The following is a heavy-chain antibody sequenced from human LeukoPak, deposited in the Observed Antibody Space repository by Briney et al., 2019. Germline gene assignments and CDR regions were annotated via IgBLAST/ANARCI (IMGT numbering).Heavy chain of an antibody. CDR2: ISYDGSNK. Sequence: XXXGXGXXWVAVISYDGSNKYYADSVKGRFTISRDNSKNTLYLQMNSLRAEDTAVYYCARESGEYGMDVWGQGTTVTVSS. D-gene: IGHD1-26*01. V-gene: IGHV3-30*01. CDR3: ARESGEYGMDV. J-gene: IGHJ6*02.